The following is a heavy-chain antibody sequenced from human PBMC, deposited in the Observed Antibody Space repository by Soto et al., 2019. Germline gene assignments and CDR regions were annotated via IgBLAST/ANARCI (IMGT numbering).Heavy chain of an antibody. J-gene: IGHJ4*02. CDR1: GGSISSGGYY. Sequence: SETLSLTCTVSGGSISSGGYYWSWIRQHPGKGLEWIGYIYYSGSTYYNPSLKSRVTISVDTSKNQFSLKLSSVTAADTAVYYCARVARWHEVYYFDYWGQGTLVTVSS. CDR2: IYYSGST. D-gene: IGHD6-13*01. CDR3: ARVARWHEVYYFDY. V-gene: IGHV4-31*03.